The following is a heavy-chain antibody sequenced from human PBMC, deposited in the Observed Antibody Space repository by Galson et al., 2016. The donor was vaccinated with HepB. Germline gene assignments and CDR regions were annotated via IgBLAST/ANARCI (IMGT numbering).Heavy chain of an antibody. CDR1: GFTFSNYG. D-gene: IGHD3-3*02. V-gene: IGHV3-33*01. J-gene: IGHJ6*02. Sequence: SLRLSCAASGFTFSNYGMHWVRQAPGKGLEWVAVIWYDGSNKYYADSVKGRFTISRDNSENTLYLEMNSLRAEDTAVYYCARCPFLAWLVNGPYAMDVWGQGTTVTVSS. CDR3: ARCPFLAWLVNGPYAMDV. CDR2: IWYDGSNK.